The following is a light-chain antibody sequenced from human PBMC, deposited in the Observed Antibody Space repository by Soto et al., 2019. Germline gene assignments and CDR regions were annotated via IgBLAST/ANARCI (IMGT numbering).Light chain of an antibody. J-gene: IGKJ4*01. CDR2: DAS. CDR3: QQRSSWPPT. CDR1: QSISIY. V-gene: IGKV3-11*01. Sequence: LFTQSPATLSFSPGERVTLSCRASQSISIYLAWYQQKPDQASRLLIYDASNRATGIPARFSGSGSGTDFTLTISSLEPEDFALYFCQQRSSWPPTFGGGTKVDIK.